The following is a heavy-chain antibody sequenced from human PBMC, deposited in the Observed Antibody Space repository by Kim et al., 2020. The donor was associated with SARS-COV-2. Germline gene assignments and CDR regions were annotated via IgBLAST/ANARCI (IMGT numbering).Heavy chain of an antibody. V-gene: IGHV3-23*01. Sequence: YADTGKGRFTSSRDNSKTTLYLQMNSLRAEDTAVYYCAKEAIAVAGVDWGQGTLVTVSS. D-gene: IGHD6-19*01. J-gene: IGHJ4*02. CDR3: AKEAIAVAGVD.